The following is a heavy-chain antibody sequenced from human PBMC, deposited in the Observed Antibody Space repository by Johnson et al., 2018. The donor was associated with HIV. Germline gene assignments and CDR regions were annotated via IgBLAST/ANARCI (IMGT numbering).Heavy chain of an antibody. D-gene: IGHD1-26*01. J-gene: IGHJ3*02. CDR1: GFTFSSYA. CDR2: ISYDGSNK. V-gene: IGHV3-30*04. CDR3: AKAVGGYAFDI. Sequence: VQLVESGGGLVQPGGSLRLSCAASGFTFSSYAMHWVRQAPGKGLEWVAVISYDGSNKYYADSVKGRFTISRDNSKNTLYLQMNSLRVEDTAVYYCAKAVGGYAFDIWGQGTMVTVSS.